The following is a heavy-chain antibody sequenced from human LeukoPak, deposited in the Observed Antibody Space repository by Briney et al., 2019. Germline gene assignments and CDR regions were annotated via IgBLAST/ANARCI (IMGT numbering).Heavy chain of an antibody. Sequence: SETLSLTCTVSGVSITSYYWSWIRQPPGKGLEWIGNMYYSGTTNYNPSLKSRVTISADTSKNQLSLKLKSVTAAVTAVYYCAGDDNSSWWSYWGLGTLVTVSS. V-gene: IGHV4-59*01. CDR3: AGDDNSSWWSY. D-gene: IGHD6-13*01. CDR2: MYYSGTT. CDR1: GVSITSYY. J-gene: IGHJ4*02.